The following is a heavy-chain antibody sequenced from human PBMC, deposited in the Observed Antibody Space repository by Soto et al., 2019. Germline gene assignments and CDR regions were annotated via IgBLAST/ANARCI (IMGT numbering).Heavy chain of an antibody. CDR1: GFTFSSYA. J-gene: IGHJ3*02. V-gene: IGHV3-23*01. Sequence: PAGSLRLSCAASGFTFSSYAMSWFRQAPGKGLEWVSAISGSGGSTYYADSVKGRFTISRDNSKNTLYLQMNSLRAEDTAVYYCAKGPVLTGYYIPPDAFDIWGQGTMVTVS. D-gene: IGHD3-9*01. CDR3: AKGPVLTGYYIPPDAFDI. CDR2: ISGSGGST.